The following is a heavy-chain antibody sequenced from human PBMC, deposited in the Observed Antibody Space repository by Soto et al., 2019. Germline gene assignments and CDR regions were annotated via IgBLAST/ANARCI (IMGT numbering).Heavy chain of an antibody. Sequence: GGSLRLSCAASGFTFSSYCMHWVRQAPGKGLGWVAVIWYDGSNKYYADSVKGRFTISRDNSKNTLYLQMNSLRAEDTAVYYCAREVQDSSSWGYYYYGMDVWGQGTTVTVSS. J-gene: IGHJ6*02. CDR3: AREVQDSSSWGYYYYGMDV. D-gene: IGHD6-13*01. CDR2: IWYDGSNK. CDR1: GFTFSSYC. V-gene: IGHV3-33*01.